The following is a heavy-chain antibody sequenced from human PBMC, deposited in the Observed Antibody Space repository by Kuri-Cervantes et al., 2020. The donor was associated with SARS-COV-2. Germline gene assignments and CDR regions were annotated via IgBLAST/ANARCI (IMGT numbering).Heavy chain of an antibody. CDR2: INPNSGGT. CDR1: GGTFSSYA. Sequence: ASVKVSCKASGGTFSSYAISWVRQAPGQGLEWMGWINPNSGGTNYAQKFQGRVTMTGDTSISTAYMELSRLRSDDTAVYYCARAFRYYDFWSGSDAFDIWGQGTMVTVSS. J-gene: IGHJ3*02. D-gene: IGHD3-3*01. V-gene: IGHV1-2*02. CDR3: ARAFRYYDFWSGSDAFDI.